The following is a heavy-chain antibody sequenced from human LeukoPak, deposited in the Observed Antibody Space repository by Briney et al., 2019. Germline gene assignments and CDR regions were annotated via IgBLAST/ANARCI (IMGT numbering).Heavy chain of an antibody. J-gene: IGHJ4*02. CDR3: AKDKGREGDY. CDR1: GFPFSNYG. Sequence: GRSLRLSCAASGFPFSNYGMHWVRQAPGKGLEWVAVISADGIDKYYADSVKGRFTISRDNSKNTLYLQMSSLRPEDTAVYYCAKDKGREGDYWGQGNLATVSS. V-gene: IGHV3-30*18. CDR2: ISADGIDK.